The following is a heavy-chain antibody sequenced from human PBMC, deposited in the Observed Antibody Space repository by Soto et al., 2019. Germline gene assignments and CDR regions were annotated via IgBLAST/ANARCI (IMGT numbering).Heavy chain of an antibody. J-gene: IGHJ4*02. Sequence: QVQLVQSGAEVKKPGASVKVSCKASGYTFTSYAMHWVRQAPGQRLEWMGLINAGNGNTKYSQKFQSSVTITRDTSASTAYMELSSLRYEDTAVYYCSRDVGATGDWGQGTLVTVSS. V-gene: IGHV1-3*01. CDR2: INAGNGNT. CDR1: GYTFTSYA. CDR3: SRDVGATGD. D-gene: IGHD1-26*01.